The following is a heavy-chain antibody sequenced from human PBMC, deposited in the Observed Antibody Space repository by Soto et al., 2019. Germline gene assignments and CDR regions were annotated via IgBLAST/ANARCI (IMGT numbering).Heavy chain of an antibody. D-gene: IGHD2-15*01. V-gene: IGHV4-39*01. CDR1: GGSISSSNW. CDR2: IFYSGST. J-gene: IGHJ6*02. CDR3: ARHLTYCSAGSCYSDFPYYGMDV. Sequence: TLSLTCAVYGGSISSSNWWSWVRQPPGKGLEWIGSIFYSGSTYYNPSLKSRVTISVDTSKNQFSLKLSSVTAADTAVYYCARHLTYCSAGSCYSDFPYYGMDVWGQGTTVTVSS.